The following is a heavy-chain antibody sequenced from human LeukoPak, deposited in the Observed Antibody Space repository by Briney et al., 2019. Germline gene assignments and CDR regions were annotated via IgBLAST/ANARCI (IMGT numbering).Heavy chain of an antibody. J-gene: IGHJ4*02. D-gene: IGHD2-2*01. CDR1: RFTFSDYY. Sequence: GGSLRLSCAASRFTFSDYYMSWVRQAPGKGLEWVSYISSSGSYANYADSVKGRFTISRDNAKNSLYLQMNSLRAEDTAVYFWAGGIVPAAMGYWGQGNPGHRLL. CDR2: ISSSGSYA. CDR3: AGGIVPAAMGY. V-gene: IGHV3-11*06.